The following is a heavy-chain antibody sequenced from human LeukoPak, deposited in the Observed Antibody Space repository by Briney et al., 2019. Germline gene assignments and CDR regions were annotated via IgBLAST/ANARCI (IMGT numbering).Heavy chain of an antibody. CDR1: GGSISGFY. Sequence: KPSETLSLTCTVSGGSISGFYWSWIRQPAGKGLEWIGRIYPSGGTNYNPSLKSRVTMSTDTSKNQFSLKLRSATAADTAVYYCAREYGDLDYWGQGTLVTVSS. D-gene: IGHD2-21*01. CDR3: AREYGDLDY. V-gene: IGHV4-4*07. J-gene: IGHJ4*02. CDR2: IYPSGGT.